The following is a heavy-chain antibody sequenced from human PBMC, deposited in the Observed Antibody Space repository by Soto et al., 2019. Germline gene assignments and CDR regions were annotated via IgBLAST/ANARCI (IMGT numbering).Heavy chain of an antibody. D-gene: IGHD3-3*01. J-gene: IGHJ6*02. CDR3: ARIGITIFGVVNIAYGMDV. CDR1: GNSFTSYG. Sequence: XESLKLSWKGSGNSFTSYGISWVLQMPGKGLEWMGRIDPSDSYTNYSPSFQGHVTISADKSISTAYLQWSSLKASDTAMYYCARIGITIFGVVNIAYGMDVWGQGTTVTVSS. V-gene: IGHV5-10-1*01. CDR2: IDPSDSYT.